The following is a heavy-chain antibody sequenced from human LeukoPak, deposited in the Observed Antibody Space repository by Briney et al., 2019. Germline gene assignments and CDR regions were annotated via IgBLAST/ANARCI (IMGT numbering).Heavy chain of an antibody. D-gene: IGHD6-6*01. CDR3: ARYRRDSSSQNWFDP. V-gene: IGHV1-46*03. Sequence: ASVMVSCKASGYTFTSYYMHWVRQAPGQGLEWMGIINPSGGSTSYAQKFQGRVTMTRDTSTSTVYMELSSLRSEDTAVYYCARYRRDSSSQNWFDPWGQGTLVTVSS. CDR2: INPSGGST. J-gene: IGHJ5*02. CDR1: GYTFTSYY.